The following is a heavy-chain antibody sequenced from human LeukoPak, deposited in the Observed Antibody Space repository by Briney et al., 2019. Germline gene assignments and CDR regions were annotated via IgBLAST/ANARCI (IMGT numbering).Heavy chain of an antibody. V-gene: IGHV3-7*01. CDR1: GFTFSSYW. CDR2: IKKDGSEK. J-gene: IGHJ4*02. D-gene: IGHD3-22*01. CDR3: VREGGPYYYHSSGYPYFDY. Sequence: GGSLRLSCAASGFTFSSYWMSWVRQAPGKALEGVANIKKDGSEKYNVDSVKGRFTISRDNAKNSLYLQMNRLRATDTAVYFCVREGGPYYYHSSGYPYFDYWGQGTMVTVSS.